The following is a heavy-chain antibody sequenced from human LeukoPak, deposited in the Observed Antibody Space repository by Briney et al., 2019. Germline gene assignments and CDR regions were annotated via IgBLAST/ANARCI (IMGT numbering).Heavy chain of an antibody. CDR1: GFTFSDYY. CDR3: ARDRTLYSYGTYY. V-gene: IGHV3-11*01. Sequence: GGSLRLSCAASGFTFSDYYTSWIRQAPGKGLEWVSYISSSGSTIYYADSVKGRFTISRDNAKNSLYLQMNSLRAEDTAVYYCARDRTLYSYGTYYWGQGTLVTVSS. CDR2: ISSSGSTI. D-gene: IGHD5-18*01. J-gene: IGHJ4*02.